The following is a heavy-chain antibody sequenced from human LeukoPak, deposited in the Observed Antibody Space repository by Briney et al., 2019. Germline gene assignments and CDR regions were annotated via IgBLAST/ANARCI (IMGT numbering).Heavy chain of an antibody. D-gene: IGHD1-14*01. Sequence: GGSLRLSCAASGFNFSSYAMHWVRQAPGKGLEYVSAISSNGGSTYYANSVKGRFTISRDNSKNTLYLQMGSLRAEDMAVYYCARNVESGEFVYWGQGTLVTVSS. J-gene: IGHJ4*02. V-gene: IGHV3-64*01. CDR3: ARNVESGEFVY. CDR1: GFNFSSYA. CDR2: ISSNGGST.